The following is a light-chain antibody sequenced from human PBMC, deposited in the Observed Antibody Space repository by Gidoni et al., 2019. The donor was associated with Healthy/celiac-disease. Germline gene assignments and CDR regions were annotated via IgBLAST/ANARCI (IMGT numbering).Light chain of an antibody. CDR1: QSVSSY. CDR2: DAS. V-gene: IGKV3-11*01. Sequence: EIVLTQSPATLSLSPGERATLPGRASQSVSSYLAWYQQKPGQAPRLLIYDASNRDTGIPARCSGSGSGTAFTLTISSLEPEDFAVYYCQQRSNWPRSFGQGTKLEIK. CDR3: QQRSNWPRS. J-gene: IGKJ2*03.